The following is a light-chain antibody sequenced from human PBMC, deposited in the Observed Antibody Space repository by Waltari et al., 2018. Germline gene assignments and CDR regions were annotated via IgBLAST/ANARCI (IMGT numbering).Light chain of an antibody. J-gene: IGKJ1*01. Sequence: DVVMTQSPLTLPVTPGQPASISCRSSQRLVHYDGLTYLNRFHQRPGQTPRRLIYQVSKRDSGVPDRFSGSGSGTDFTLKISRVEAEDVGIYYCMQGTHWPWTFGQGTKVEIK. CDR3: MQGTHWPWT. CDR2: QVS. CDR1: QRLVHYDGLTY. V-gene: IGKV2-30*02.